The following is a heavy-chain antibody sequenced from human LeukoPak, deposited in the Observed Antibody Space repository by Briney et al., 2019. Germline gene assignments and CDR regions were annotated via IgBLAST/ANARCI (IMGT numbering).Heavy chain of an antibody. J-gene: IGHJ4*02. CDR3: ARENWRDGYVGSK. V-gene: IGHV4-39*07. D-gene: IGHD5-24*01. CDR2: IHHSGST. CDR1: GGSIVSSTFY. Sequence: SETLSLTCSASGGSIVSSTFYWGWVRQPPGKGLEWIGIIHHSGSTYYNSSLKSRVTISVDKSKNTLSLKLNSVTAPDTAVYYCARENWRDGYVGSKWGQGTLVTVSS.